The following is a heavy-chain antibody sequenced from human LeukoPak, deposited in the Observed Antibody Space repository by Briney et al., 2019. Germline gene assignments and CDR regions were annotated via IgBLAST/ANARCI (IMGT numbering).Heavy chain of an antibody. D-gene: IGHD2-15*01. Sequence: ASVKVSCKASGYTFTSYDINWVRQATGQGLEWMGWMNPNSGNTGYAQKFQGRVTMTRNTSISTAYMGLSSLRSEDTAVYYCAKSPLDYCSGSTCYFYSDYWGQGTLVTVSS. CDR3: AKSPLDYCSGSTCYFYSDY. CDR2: MNPNSGNT. CDR1: GYTFTSYD. V-gene: IGHV1-8*01. J-gene: IGHJ4*02.